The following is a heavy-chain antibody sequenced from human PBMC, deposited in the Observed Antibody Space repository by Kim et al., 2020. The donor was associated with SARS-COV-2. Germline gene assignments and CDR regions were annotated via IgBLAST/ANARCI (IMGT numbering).Heavy chain of an antibody. CDR1: GYTFTSYA. V-gene: IGHV1-3*01. CDR3: ARGPQPGQWLAYYVDY. Sequence: ASVKVSCKASGYTFTSYAMHWVRQAPGQRLEWMGWINAGNGNTKYSQKFQGRVTITRDTSASTAYMELSSLRSEDTAVYYCARGPQPGQWLAYYVDYWGQGTLVTVSS. D-gene: IGHD6-19*01. J-gene: IGHJ4*02. CDR2: INAGNGNT.